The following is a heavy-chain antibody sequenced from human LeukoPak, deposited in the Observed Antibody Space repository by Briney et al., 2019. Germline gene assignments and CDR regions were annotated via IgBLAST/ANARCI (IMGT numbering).Heavy chain of an antibody. CDR3: ARSPSKYYFDY. D-gene: IGHD2-2*01. CDR1: GGSISSGGYS. V-gene: IGHV4-30-4*07. Sequence: SQTLSLTCAVSGGSISSGGYSWSWIRQPPEKGLEWIGYIYYSGSTYYNPSLKSRVTISVDTSKNQFSLKLSSVTAADTAVYYCARSPSKYYFDYWGQGTLVTVSS. J-gene: IGHJ4*02. CDR2: IYYSGST.